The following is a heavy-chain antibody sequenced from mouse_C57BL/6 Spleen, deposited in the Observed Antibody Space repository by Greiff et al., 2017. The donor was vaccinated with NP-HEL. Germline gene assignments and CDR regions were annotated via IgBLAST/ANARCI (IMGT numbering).Heavy chain of an antibody. CDR3: ARNCPFDD. Sequence: QLPPPVSELVLPFASVPLSCPASGYPFTSYWMPWVTPRPGQGLEWIGEIDPSTSCTNYNQKFKGKSTLTVDKSSSTAYMQLSSLTSEYSAVYYCARNCPFDDWGQGTTLTVSS. CDR1: GYPFTSYW. CDR2: IDPSTSCT. D-gene: IGHD4-1*01. V-gene: IGHV1-69*01. J-gene: IGHJ2*01.